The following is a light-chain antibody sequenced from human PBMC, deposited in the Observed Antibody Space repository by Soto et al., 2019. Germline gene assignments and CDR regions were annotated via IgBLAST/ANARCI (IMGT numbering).Light chain of an antibody. CDR1: QSVSNS. Sequence: EMVLTQSPATLSLSPGERVTLSCRDSQSVSNSLVWYQQKAGQAPRLLLYGISYRATGVPARFSGSGSGTDFTLSISSLEPEDFAIYYCQQGSDWPPTYTFGQGTKLEIK. J-gene: IGKJ2*01. V-gene: IGKV3-11*01. CDR2: GIS. CDR3: QQGSDWPPTYT.